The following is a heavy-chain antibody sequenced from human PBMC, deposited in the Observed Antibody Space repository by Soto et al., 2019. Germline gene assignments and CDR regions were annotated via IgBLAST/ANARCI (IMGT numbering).Heavy chain of an antibody. CDR2: IYYSGST. V-gene: IGHV4-31*03. J-gene: IGHJ4*02. Sequence: SETLSLTCTVSGGSISGYYWSWIRQHPGKGLEWIGYIYYSGSTYYNPSLKSRVTISVDTSKNQFSLKLSSVTAADTAVYYCARGPPLGYWGQGTLVTVSS. CDR1: GGSISGYY. CDR3: ARGPPLGY.